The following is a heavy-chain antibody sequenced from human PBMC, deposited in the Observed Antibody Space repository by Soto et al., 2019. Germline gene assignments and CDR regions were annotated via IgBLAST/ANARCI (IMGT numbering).Heavy chain of an antibody. CDR1: GFTLSGYA. V-gene: IGHV3-64*01. CDR3: ARRARPDFYYMDV. D-gene: IGHD6-6*01. Sequence: EVQLAESGGGLAQPGGSLRLSCAASGFTLSGYAMDWVRQAPGKGLEYVSGISSNGVGTYYANSVQGRFTISRDNYKNRVYLQMGSLRPEDMAVYYCARRARPDFYYMDVWGKGTTVTVSS. J-gene: IGHJ6*03. CDR2: ISSNGVGT.